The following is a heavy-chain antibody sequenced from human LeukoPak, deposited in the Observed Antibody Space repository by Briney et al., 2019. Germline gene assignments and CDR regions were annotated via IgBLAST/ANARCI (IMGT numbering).Heavy chain of an antibody. CDR3: ARDLAGQYCSSTTYCTFIRDTYFDY. D-gene: IGHD2-2*02. Sequence: ASVKVSCKASGYTFTGYHMHWMRQAPGQGLEWMGWINPNSGDTNYAQKFQGRVTMTRDTSITTAYMELSRLRSDDTAVYYCARDLAGQYCSSTTYCTFIRDTYFDYWGQGTLVTVSS. CDR2: INPNSGDT. CDR1: GYTFTGYH. J-gene: IGHJ4*02. V-gene: IGHV1-2*02.